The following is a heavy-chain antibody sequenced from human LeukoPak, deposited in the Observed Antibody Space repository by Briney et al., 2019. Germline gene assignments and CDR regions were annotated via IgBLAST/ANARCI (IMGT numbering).Heavy chain of an antibody. CDR2: ICGSGGST. Sequence: PGGSLRLSCAASGFTFSSYAMSWVRQAPGKGLEWVSAICGSGGSTCYADPVKGRFTISRDNSKNTLYLQMNSLRAEDTAVYYCAKWFFPGITMVRGVPGGYDYWGQGTLVTVSS. J-gene: IGHJ4*02. CDR1: GFTFSSYA. D-gene: IGHD3-10*01. V-gene: IGHV3-23*01. CDR3: AKWFFPGITMVRGVPGGYDY.